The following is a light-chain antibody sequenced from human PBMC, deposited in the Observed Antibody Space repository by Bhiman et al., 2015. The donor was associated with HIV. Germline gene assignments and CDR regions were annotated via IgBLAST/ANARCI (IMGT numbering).Light chain of an antibody. Sequence: QSVLTQPPSASGTPGQRVTISCSGSSSNIGSNYVYWYQQLPGTTPKLLIYRNNQRPSGIPDRFSASKSGTSATLGITGLQTGDEADYYCATWDSSLSAEVFGGGTKLTVL. CDR2: RNN. V-gene: IGLV1-47*01. CDR3: ATWDSSLSAEV. J-gene: IGLJ2*01. CDR1: SSNIGSNY.